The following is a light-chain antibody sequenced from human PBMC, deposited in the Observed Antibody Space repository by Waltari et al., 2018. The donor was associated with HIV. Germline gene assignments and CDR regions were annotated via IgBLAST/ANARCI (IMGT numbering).Light chain of an antibody. Sequence: QSALTQPASVSGSPGQSITISCTGTSSDVGGYSYVSWYQQQPGKAPKLMIYDVSRRPSGVSNRFSGSKSGNTASLTISGLQAEDEADYYCCSYASSSTLVFGGGTRLTVL. V-gene: IGLV2-23*02. CDR3: CSYASSSTLV. CDR2: DVS. J-gene: IGLJ2*01. CDR1: SSDVGGYSY.